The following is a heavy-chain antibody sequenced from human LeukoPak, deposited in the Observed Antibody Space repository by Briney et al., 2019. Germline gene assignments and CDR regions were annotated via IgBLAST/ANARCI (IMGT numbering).Heavy chain of an antibody. CDR2: IYYSGST. V-gene: IGHV4-39*01. Sequence: SETLSLTCAVSGGSISSTSYYWAWIRQPPGKGLEWIGTIYYSGSTYHNPSLKSRVTMSVDTSRNQFSLKLSSVDAADTAVYYCAKAGVRYFDSSGLYAFDFWGQGTTVTVPS. J-gene: IGHJ3*01. D-gene: IGHD3-22*01. CDR3: AKAGVRYFDSSGLYAFDF. CDR1: GGSISSTSYY.